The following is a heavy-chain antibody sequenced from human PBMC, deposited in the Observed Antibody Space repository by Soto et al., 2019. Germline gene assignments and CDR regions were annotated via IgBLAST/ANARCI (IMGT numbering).Heavy chain of an antibody. J-gene: IGHJ4*02. V-gene: IGHV4-59*08. Sequence: SETLSLTCTVSGGSISSYYWSWIRQPPGKGLEWIGYIYYSGSTNYNPSLKSRVTISVDTSNNQFSLKLSSVTAADTAVYYCARSINYDILTGYYDYWGQGTLVTVSS. D-gene: IGHD3-9*01. CDR3: ARSINYDILTGYYDY. CDR2: IYYSGST. CDR1: GGSISSYY.